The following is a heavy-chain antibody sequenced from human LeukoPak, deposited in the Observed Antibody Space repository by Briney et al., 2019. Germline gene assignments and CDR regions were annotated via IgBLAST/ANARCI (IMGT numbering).Heavy chain of an antibody. CDR3: ARAITNYGYIFDY. CDR1: GFSFSSYG. D-gene: IGHD5-18*01. CDR2: ISASGTIT. J-gene: IGHJ4*02. V-gene: IGHV3-48*03. Sequence: GGSLRLSCAASGFSFSSYGMNLVRQAPPKPLEGISYISASGTITHYADSVEGRFTISRVNAKNSVYLQMNSVRAEDTAVYYGARAITNYGYIFDYLVQGTLVSVSS.